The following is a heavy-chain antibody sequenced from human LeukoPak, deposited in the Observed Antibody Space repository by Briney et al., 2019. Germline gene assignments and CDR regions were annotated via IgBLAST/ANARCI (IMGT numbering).Heavy chain of an antibody. J-gene: IGHJ6*02. CDR1: GYTFTSYG. Sequence: RASVKVSCKASGYTFTSYGISWVRQAPGQGLEWMGWISAYNGNTNYAQKLQGRVTMTTDTSTSTAYMELRSLRSDDTAVYYCAAPPPEDIVVVPAAMYGMDVWGQGTTVTVSS. D-gene: IGHD2-2*01. CDR2: ISAYNGNT. CDR3: AAPPPEDIVVVPAAMYGMDV. V-gene: IGHV1-18*01.